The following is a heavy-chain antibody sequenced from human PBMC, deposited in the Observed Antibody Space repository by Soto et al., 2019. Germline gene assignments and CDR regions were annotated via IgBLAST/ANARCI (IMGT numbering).Heavy chain of an antibody. CDR2: IFYNGNT. CDR1: GGSTNSYF. D-gene: IGHD3-16*01. V-gene: IGHV4-59*01. Sequence: PEETLSLTCTVSGGSTNSYFWNWIRQPPGKGLEWLGHIFYNGNTNYNPSLKSRVTISIDTSKNQCYLNLTSVTAADTALYYFGRRLGGGFDYWGQGALVTVSS. J-gene: IGHJ4*02. CDR3: GRRLGGGFDY.